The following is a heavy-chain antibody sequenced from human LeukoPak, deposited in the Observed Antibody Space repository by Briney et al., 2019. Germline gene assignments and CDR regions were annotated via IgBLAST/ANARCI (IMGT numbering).Heavy chain of an antibody. V-gene: IGHV4-59*01. CDR3: ARDQRITIFGVVQDYYYGMDV. CDR1: GGSISSYY. CDR2: IYYSGST. J-gene: IGHJ6*02. D-gene: IGHD3-3*01. Sequence: SETLSLTCTVSGGSISSYYWSWIRQPPGKGLEWIGYIYYSGSTNYNPSLKSRVTISVDTSKNQFSLKLSSVTAADTAVYYCARDQRITIFGVVQDYYYGMDVWGQGTTATVSS.